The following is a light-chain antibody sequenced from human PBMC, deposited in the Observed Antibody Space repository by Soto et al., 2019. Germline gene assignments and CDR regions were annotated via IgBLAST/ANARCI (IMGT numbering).Light chain of an antibody. V-gene: IGLV2-8*01. Sequence: QSVLTQPPSASGSPGQTVTISCTGTSSDIGSYNYVSWYQQHPGKAPKLMISEVSKRPSGVPDRVSGSKSGNTASRTVSGLQAEDEATSYCGSYAGINHFVLCGGGTKLTDL. CDR1: SSDIGSYNY. J-gene: IGLJ3*02. CDR3: GSYAGINHFVL. CDR2: EVS.